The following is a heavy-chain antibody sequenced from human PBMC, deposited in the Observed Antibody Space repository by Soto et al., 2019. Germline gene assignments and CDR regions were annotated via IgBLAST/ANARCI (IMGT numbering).Heavy chain of an antibody. Sequence: ASVKVSCKDSGYTFASYGSSWVRQAPGQGLEWMGWISAYNGNTNYAQKLQGRVTMTTDTSTSTAYMELRSLRSDDTAVYYCVVAAQPYYFDYWGQGTLVTVSS. J-gene: IGHJ4*02. CDR2: ISAYNGNT. V-gene: IGHV1-18*01. CDR3: VVAAQPYYFDY. D-gene: IGHD2-15*01. CDR1: GYTFASYG.